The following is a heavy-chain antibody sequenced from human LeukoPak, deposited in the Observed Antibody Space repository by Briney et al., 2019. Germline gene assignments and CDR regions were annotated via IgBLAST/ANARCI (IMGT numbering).Heavy chain of an antibody. CDR2: IYYSGST. D-gene: IGHD2-8*01. V-gene: IGHV4-59*08. Sequence: KPSDTLSLTCTVSGGSISSYYWSWIRQPPGKGLEWIGYIYYSGSTNYNPSLKSRVTISVDTSKNQFSLKLSSVTAADTAVYYCARHGVRSMWIPHDAFDIWGQGTMVSVSS. CDR1: GGSISSYY. CDR3: ARHGVRSMWIPHDAFDI. J-gene: IGHJ3*02.